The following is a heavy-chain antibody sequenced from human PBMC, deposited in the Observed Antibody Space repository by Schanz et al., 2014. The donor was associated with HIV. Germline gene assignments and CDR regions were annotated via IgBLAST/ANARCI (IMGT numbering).Heavy chain of an antibody. CDR2: ISGSGGST. J-gene: IGHJ4*02. V-gene: IGHV3-23*01. CDR1: GFTFNNYA. D-gene: IGHD2-2*01. CDR3: AKVGCSSTSCRDY. Sequence: EVQLLEFGGGSVRPGESLRLSCLASGFTFNNYAMSWVRQAPGKGLEWVSVISGSGGSTYYADSVKGRFTISRDNSKNTLYLQMNSLRAEDTAVYYCAKVGCSSTSCRDYWGQGTLVTVSS.